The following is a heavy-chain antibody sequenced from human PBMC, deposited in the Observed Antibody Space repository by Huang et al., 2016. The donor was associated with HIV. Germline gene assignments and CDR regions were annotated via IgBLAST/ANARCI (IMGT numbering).Heavy chain of an antibody. CDR3: GGSSGYWSFDY. CDR1: DYTFTSYG. CDR2: NSTNNGDT. J-gene: IGHJ4*02. V-gene: IGHV1-18*04. Sequence: QVQLVQSGGEVKKPGASVKVSCKASDYTFTSYGISWVRKAPGQGLEGMGWNSTNNGDTNYAQKFQGRVTMTTDTSTSTAYMELRSLRSDDTAVYYCGGSSGYWSFDYWGQGTLVTVSS. D-gene: IGHD3-22*01.